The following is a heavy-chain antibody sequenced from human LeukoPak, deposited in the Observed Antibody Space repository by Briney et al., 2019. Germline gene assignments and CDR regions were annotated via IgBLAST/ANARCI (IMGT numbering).Heavy chain of an antibody. CDR3: AKSFPLKVGTATPFDY. D-gene: IGHD2-21*02. CDR2: ISYDGSNK. Sequence: GGSLRLSCAASGVIFSSYGMRWVRQAPGKGLEWVAVISYDGSNKYYADSVKGRFTISRDNSKNTLYLQMNSLRAEDTAVYYCAKSFPLKVGTATPFDYWGQGTLVTVSS. V-gene: IGHV3-30*18. CDR1: GVIFSSYG. J-gene: IGHJ4*02.